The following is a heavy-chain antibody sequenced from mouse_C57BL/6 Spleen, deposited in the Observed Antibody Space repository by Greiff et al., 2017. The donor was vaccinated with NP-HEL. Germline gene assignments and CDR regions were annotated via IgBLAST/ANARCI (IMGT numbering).Heavy chain of an antibody. V-gene: IGHV3-6*01. Sequence: EVQLVESGPGLVKPSQSLSLTCSVTGYSITSGYYWNWIRQFPGNKLEWMGYISYDGSNNYNPSLKNRISITRATSKNQFFLKLNSVTTEDTATYYCARASIYYGSSYNAMDYWGQGTSVTVSS. J-gene: IGHJ4*01. D-gene: IGHD1-1*01. CDR2: ISYDGSN. CDR3: ARASIYYGSSYNAMDY. CDR1: GYSITSGYY.